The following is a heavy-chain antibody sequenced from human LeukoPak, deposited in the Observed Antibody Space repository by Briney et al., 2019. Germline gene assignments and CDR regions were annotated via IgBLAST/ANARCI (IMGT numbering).Heavy chain of an antibody. D-gene: IGHD3-22*01. V-gene: IGHV3-23*01. CDR2: ISGSGGST. J-gene: IGHJ4*02. Sequence: GGSLRLSCAASGFTFSSYAMSWVRQAPGKGLEWVSAISGSGGSTYYADSVKGRFTISRDNSKNTLYLQMNSLRAEDTAVYYCAKGESSGYYYRPGYYFDYWGQGTLVTVSS. CDR3: AKGESSGYYYRPGYYFDY. CDR1: GFTFSSYA.